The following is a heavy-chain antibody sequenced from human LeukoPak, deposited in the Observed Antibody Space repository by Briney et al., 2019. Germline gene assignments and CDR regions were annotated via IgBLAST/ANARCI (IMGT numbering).Heavy chain of an antibody. D-gene: IGHD3-3*01. CDR2: IKQDGSEK. Sequence: PGGSLRLSCAASGFTFSNYWMTWVRQAPGKGLEWVADIKQDGSEKLYVKPVRGRFTVSRDNAKMSLFLQLNSLRAEDTAVYYCARDNGVVHGVYYMDVWGKGTTVTVS. CDR1: GFTFSNYW. CDR3: ARDNGVVHGVYYMDV. V-gene: IGHV3-7*01. J-gene: IGHJ6*03.